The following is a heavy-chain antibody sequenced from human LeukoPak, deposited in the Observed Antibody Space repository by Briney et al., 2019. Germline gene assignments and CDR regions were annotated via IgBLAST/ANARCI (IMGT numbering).Heavy chain of an antibody. Sequence: PGGSLRLSCAASGFTFSGSSIHWVRQASGKGLEWVGRIRSRANNYATAYPESVKGRFTISRDDSNNTAYLQIDSLKTEDTAVYYCMRTTISMAGHPYFDNWGQGTLVTVSS. V-gene: IGHV3-73*01. CDR2: IRSRANNYAT. CDR3: MRTTISMAGHPYFDN. J-gene: IGHJ4*02. D-gene: IGHD3-9*01. CDR1: GFTFSGSS.